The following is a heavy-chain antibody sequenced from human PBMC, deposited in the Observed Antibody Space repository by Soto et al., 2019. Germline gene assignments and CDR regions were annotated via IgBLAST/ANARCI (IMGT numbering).Heavy chain of an antibody. CDR1: GGTFSSYA. Sequence: QPWGSLTLTCTASGGTFSSYAFRWVCKGQGKGLEWDSAISGSGGGTYYADPVKGRFTISGDNSKNTLYLKMNSVSAEDTAVYYCAKDLQDAGGSYFGIDYWGEGTLVTVSS. CDR3: AKDLQDAGGSYFGIDY. CDR2: ISGSGGGT. V-gene: IGHV3-23*01. D-gene: IGHD1-26*01. J-gene: IGHJ4*02.